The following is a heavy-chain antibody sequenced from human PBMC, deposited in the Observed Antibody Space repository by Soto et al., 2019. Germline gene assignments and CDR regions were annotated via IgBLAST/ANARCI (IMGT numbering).Heavy chain of an antibody. D-gene: IGHD6-19*01. J-gene: IGHJ4*02. CDR3: ARDLGGWPDY. Sequence: QVQLVQSGAEGKKPGASGKVSCKPSGYTFTSYAMHWVRQAPGQRLEWMGWINAGNGTTKYSQKFQGRVTITIDTSASTAYMELSSLRSEDTAIYYCARDLGGWPDYWGQGTLVTVSS. CDR1: GYTFTSYA. CDR2: INAGNGTT. V-gene: IGHV1-3*01.